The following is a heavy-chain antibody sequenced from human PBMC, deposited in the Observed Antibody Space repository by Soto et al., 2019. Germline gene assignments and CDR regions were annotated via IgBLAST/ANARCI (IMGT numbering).Heavy chain of an antibody. CDR2: ISAYNGNT. CDR3: ARVYRITMVRGELSEY. J-gene: IGHJ4*02. Sequence: QVQLVQSGAEVKKPGASVKVSCKASGYTFTSYGISWVRQAPGQGLEWMGWISAYNGNTNYAQKLQGRDTMTTDTSTSTAYMELRSLRSDATAVYYCARVYRITMVRGELSEYWGQGTLVTVSS. CDR1: GYTFTSYG. D-gene: IGHD3-10*01. V-gene: IGHV1-18*01.